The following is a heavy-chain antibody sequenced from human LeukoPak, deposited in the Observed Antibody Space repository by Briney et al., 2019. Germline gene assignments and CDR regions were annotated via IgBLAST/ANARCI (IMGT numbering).Heavy chain of an antibody. J-gene: IGHJ3*02. V-gene: IGHV3-66*01. Sequence: PGGSLRLSCAASGFTVRSNYMSWVRQAPGKGLEWVSVIYSGGSTYYADSVKGRFTISRDNSKNTLYLQMNSLRAEDTALYYCARSIVVPAAISGAFDIWDQGTIVTVSS. D-gene: IGHD2-2*01. CDR1: GFTVRSNY. CDR2: IYSGGST. CDR3: ARSIVVPAAISGAFDI.